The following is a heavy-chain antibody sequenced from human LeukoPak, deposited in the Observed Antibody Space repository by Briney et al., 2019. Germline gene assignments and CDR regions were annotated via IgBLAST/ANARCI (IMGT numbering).Heavy chain of an antibody. Sequence: PGGSLRLSCAASGFIFSSYTMNWVRQAPGGGLEWVSSIIFSGGDTYYTDSVKGRFTISRDNSKNTVYLQMNSLRAEDTAVYYCAKKQAVAPGTAFSDYWGQGTLVTVSS. V-gene: IGHV3-23*01. D-gene: IGHD6-13*01. CDR2: IIFSGGDT. CDR1: GFIFSSYT. CDR3: AKKQAVAPGTAFSDY. J-gene: IGHJ4*02.